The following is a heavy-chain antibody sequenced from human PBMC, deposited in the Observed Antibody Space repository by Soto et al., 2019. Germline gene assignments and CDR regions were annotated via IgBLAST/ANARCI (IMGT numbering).Heavy chain of an antibody. CDR2: IYYSGST. D-gene: IGHD3-22*01. J-gene: IGHJ4*02. V-gene: IGHV4-59*01. Sequence: SETLSLTCTVSGGSISSYYWSWIRQPPGKGLEWIGYIYYSGSTNYNPSLKSRVTISVDTSKNQFSLKLSSVTAADTAGYYWARAGYYDSSGYWSYYFGYWGQGTLVTVSS. CDR3: ARAGYYDSSGYWSYYFGY. CDR1: GGSISSYY.